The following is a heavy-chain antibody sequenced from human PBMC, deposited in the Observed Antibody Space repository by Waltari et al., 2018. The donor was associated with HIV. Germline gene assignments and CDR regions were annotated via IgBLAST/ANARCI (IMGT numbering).Heavy chain of an antibody. CDR1: GYTSPNYY. D-gene: IGHD3-3*01. J-gene: IGHJ3*02. CDR2: INPSGGST. Sequence: QVQLVQSGAEVKKPGASVKVSCRASGYTSPNYYIHWVRQAPGQGLEWMARINPSGGSTSHAQKFQGRVTMTRDTSTSTVYMELSSLRSEDTAVYYCARDKAVGIITSVFNMWGQGTMVIVSS. V-gene: IGHV1-46*01. CDR3: ARDKAVGIITSVFNM.